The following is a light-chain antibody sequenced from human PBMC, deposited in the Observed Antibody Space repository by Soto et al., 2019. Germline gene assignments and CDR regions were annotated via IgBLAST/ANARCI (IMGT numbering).Light chain of an antibody. V-gene: IGKV1-5*03. CDR2: KAS. Sequence: DIQMTQSPSTLSGSVGDRVTITCRASQTISSWLAWYQQKPGKAPKLLIYKASTLKSGVPSRFSGSGSGTESTLTISSLQPDDFATYYCQHYNSYSEAFGQGPKVELK. J-gene: IGKJ1*01. CDR3: QHYNSYSEA. CDR1: QTISSW.